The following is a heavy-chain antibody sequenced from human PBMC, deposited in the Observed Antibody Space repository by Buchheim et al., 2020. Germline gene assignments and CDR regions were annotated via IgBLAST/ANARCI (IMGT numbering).Heavy chain of an antibody. V-gene: IGHV1-46*01. CDR1: GYTFTSYY. CDR3: ATLNSSGYYGLFDY. CDR2: INPSGGST. Sequence: QVQLVQSGAEVKKPGASVKVSCKASGYTFTSYYMHWVRQAPGQGLEWMGIINPSGGSTSYAQKFQGSVTMTRETSTRTVYMELSSLRSEDTAVYYCATLNSSGYYGLFDYWGQGTL. D-gene: IGHD3-22*01. J-gene: IGHJ4*02.